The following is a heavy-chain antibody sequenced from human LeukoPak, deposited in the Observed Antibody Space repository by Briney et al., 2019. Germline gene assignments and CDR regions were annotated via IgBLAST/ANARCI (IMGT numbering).Heavy chain of an antibody. D-gene: IGHD3-10*01. J-gene: IGHJ6*03. CDR3: ARRGPNYYYSYMDV. V-gene: IGHV3-30*02. CDR1: GFTFSSDG. Sequence: GGSLRLSCAASGFTFSSDGMHWVRQAPGKGLEWVAFIRYDGSNKYYADSVKGRFTISRDNSKNALYLQMNSLRAEDTAVYYCARRGPNYYYSYMDVWGKGTTVTVSS. CDR2: IRYDGSNK.